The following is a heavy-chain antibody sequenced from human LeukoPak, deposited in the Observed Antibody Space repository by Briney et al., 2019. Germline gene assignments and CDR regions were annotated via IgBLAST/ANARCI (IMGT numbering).Heavy chain of an antibody. Sequence: SETLSLTCAVYGGSFSGYYWSWIRQPPGKGLEWIGEINHSGSTNYNPSLKSRVTISVDTSKNQFSLKLSSVTAADTAVYYCARGVGLNDFWSGYYSHYYYYMDVWGKGTTVTVSS. CDR2: INHSGST. V-gene: IGHV4-34*01. D-gene: IGHD3-3*01. J-gene: IGHJ6*03. CDR3: ARGVGLNDFWSGYYSHYYYYMDV. CDR1: GGSFSGYY.